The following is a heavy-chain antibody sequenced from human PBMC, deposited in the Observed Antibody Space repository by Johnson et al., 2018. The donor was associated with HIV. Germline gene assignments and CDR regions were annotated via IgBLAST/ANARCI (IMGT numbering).Heavy chain of an antibody. J-gene: IGHJ3*02. D-gene: IGHD2-2*01. CDR2: ISSSGSTI. V-gene: IGHV3-48*03. CDR3: AKDPGDCSSTSCYAFDI. CDR1: GFTFSDYA. Sequence: VQPGGSLRLSCVGSGFTFSDYAMHWVRQAPGKGLEYVSYISSSGSTIYYADSVKGRFTISRDNAKNSLYLQMNSLRAEDTAVYYCAKDPGDCSSTSCYAFDIWGQGTMVTVSS.